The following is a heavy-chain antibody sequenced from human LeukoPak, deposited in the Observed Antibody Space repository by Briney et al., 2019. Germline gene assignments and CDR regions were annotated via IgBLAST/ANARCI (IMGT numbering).Heavy chain of an antibody. V-gene: IGHV3-23*01. CDR3: VSRLVPGLS. Sequence: GGSLRLSCAASGFTFSSFDMHWVRQPTGQGLEWVSAISGSGGSTYYADSVKGRFTISRDNAKNSLYLQMNSLRAEDTAVYFCVSRLVPGLSWGQGTLVTVSS. CDR1: GFTFSSFD. D-gene: IGHD4-11*01. J-gene: IGHJ4*02. CDR2: ISGSGGST.